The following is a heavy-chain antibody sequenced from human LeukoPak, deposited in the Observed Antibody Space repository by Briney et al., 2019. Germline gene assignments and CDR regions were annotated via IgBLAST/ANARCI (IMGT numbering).Heavy chain of an antibody. CDR1: GGSISSGDYY. V-gene: IGHV4-30-4*01. CDR3: AGEAVGGLWWSARYYFDY. Sequence: PSETLSLTCTVSGGSISSGDYYWSWIRQPPGKGLEWIGYIYYSGSTYYNPSLKSRVTVSVDTSKNQFSLKLSSVTAADTAVYYCAGEAVGGLWWSARYYFDYWGQGTLVTVSS. CDR2: IYYSGST. D-gene: IGHD2-21*01. J-gene: IGHJ4*02.